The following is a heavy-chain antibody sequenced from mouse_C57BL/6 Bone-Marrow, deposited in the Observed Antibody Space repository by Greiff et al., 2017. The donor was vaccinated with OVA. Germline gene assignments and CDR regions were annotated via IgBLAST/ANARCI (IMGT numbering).Heavy chain of an antibody. V-gene: IGHV5-17*01. J-gene: IGHJ4*01. CDR1: GFTFSDYG. CDR3: ARNGYDAMDY. CDR2: ISSGSSTI. Sequence: EVHLVESGGGLVKPGGSLKLSCAASGFTFSDYGMHWVRQAPEKGLEWVAYISSGSSTIYYADTVKGRFTISRDNAKNTLFLQMTSLRSEDTAMYYCARNGYDAMDYWGQGTSVTVSS.